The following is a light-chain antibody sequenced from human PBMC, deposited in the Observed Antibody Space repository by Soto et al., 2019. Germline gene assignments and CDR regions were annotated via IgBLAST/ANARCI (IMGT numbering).Light chain of an antibody. CDR1: SSDVGGYNY. CDR3: CSCAGSYYSVV. V-gene: IGLV2-11*01. J-gene: IGLJ2*01. Sequence: QSALTQPRSVSGSPGQSVTISCTGTSSDVGGYNYVSWYQQHPGKAPKLMIFDVSKRPSGVPDRFSGSKSGNTASLTISGLQAEDEADYYCCSCAGSYYSVVFGGGTKLTVL. CDR2: DVS.